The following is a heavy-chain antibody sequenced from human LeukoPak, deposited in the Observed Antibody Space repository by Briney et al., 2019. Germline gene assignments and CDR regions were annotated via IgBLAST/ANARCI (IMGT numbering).Heavy chain of an antibody. D-gene: IGHD3-10*01. CDR3: VKAPYYGSD. CDR1: GFTFSSYA. Sequence: GGSLRLSCSASGFTFSSYAMHWVRQASGKGLEYVSAIPGNGRSTYYADSMKGRFAISRDNSKNTLYLQMSSLRPEDTAVYYCVKAPYYGSDWGQGTLVTVSS. V-gene: IGHV3-64D*06. J-gene: IGHJ4*02. CDR2: IPGNGRST.